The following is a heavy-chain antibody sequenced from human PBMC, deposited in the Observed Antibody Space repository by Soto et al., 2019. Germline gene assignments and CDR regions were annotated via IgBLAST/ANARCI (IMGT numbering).Heavy chain of an antibody. CDR3: ARDLGLECSSTSWYYYGMDF. J-gene: IGHJ6*02. CDR1: GYTFTSYG. Sequence: QVQLVQSGAEVKKPGASVKVSCKASGYTFTSYGISWVRQAPGQGLEWMGWISAYNCNTNYAQKLQGRVTMTTDTSTSTEYLELRSLRSDDTAVYYCARDLGLECSSTSWYYYGMDFWGQGTTVTVSS. CDR2: ISAYNCNT. V-gene: IGHV1-18*01. D-gene: IGHD2-2*01.